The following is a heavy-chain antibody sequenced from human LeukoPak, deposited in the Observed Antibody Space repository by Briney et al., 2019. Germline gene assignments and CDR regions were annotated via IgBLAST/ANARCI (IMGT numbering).Heavy chain of an antibody. CDR2: ISGSGGST. Sequence: HSGGSLRLSCAASGFTLRRYAMSWVSQAPGKGLEWVAAISGSGGSTYYADSVKGRFTISRDNSKNTLYLQMNSLRAEDTAVYYCAKDLGMQHQLVFSLGWFDPWGQGTLVTVSS. V-gene: IGHV3-23*01. CDR1: GFTLRRYA. D-gene: IGHD6-13*01. J-gene: IGHJ5*02. CDR3: AKDLGMQHQLVFSLGWFDP.